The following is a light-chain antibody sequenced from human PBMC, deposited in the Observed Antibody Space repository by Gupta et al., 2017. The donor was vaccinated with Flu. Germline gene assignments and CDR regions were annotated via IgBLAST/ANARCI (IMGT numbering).Light chain of an antibody. Sequence: QSAPSQPVSVSGSPGQSIPLSCTGTRSNVRNYKLLSWYQQHPGKAPKLMIFKDSKRPAGTSNRFSGSKSDNTASLTISGLQAEDEADYYCCSYAGSSTWVFGGGTKLTVL. J-gene: IGLJ3*02. CDR2: KDS. CDR3: CSYAGSSTWV. V-gene: IGLV2-23*01. CDR1: RSNVRNYKL.